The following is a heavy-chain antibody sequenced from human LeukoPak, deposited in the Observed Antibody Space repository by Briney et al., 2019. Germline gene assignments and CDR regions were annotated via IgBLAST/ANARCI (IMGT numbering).Heavy chain of an antibody. V-gene: IGHV3-7*01. J-gene: IGHJ4*02. CDR2: IKQDGSEK. CDR1: GFTFSSYA. D-gene: IGHD3-10*01. CDR3: ARDPGGDYFDY. Sequence: PGGSLRLSCAASGFTFSSYAMSWVRQAPGKGLEWVANIKQDGSEKYYVDSVKGRFTISRDNAKNSLYLQMNSLRAEDTAVYYCARDPGGDYFDYWGQGTLVTVSS.